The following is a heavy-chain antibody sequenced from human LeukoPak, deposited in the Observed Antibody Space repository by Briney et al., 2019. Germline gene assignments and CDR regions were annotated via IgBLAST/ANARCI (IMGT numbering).Heavy chain of an antibody. Sequence: SETLSLTCTVSGGSINSYYWSWIRQPPGKGLEWIGYISYSGSTNYNPSLKSRVTISLDTSKNQFFLKLSSVTAADTAVYYCAREGGPYRPLDYSGQGTLLTPAS. J-gene: IGHJ4*02. CDR1: GGSINSYY. CDR2: ISYSGST. CDR3: AREGGPYRPLDY. V-gene: IGHV4-59*01.